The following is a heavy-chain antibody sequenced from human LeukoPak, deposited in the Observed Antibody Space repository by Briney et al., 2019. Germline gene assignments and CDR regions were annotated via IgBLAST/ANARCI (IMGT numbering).Heavy chain of an antibody. CDR3: ARVRGEDFDY. Sequence: SETLSLTCTVSGGSISSSSYYWGWIRQPPGKGLEWIGSIYYSGSTYYNPSLKSRVTISVDTSKNQFSLKLSSVTAADTAVYYCARVRGEDFDYWGQGTLVTVSS. CDR1: GGSISSSSYY. V-gene: IGHV4-39*07. CDR2: IYYSGST. J-gene: IGHJ4*02. D-gene: IGHD2-21*01.